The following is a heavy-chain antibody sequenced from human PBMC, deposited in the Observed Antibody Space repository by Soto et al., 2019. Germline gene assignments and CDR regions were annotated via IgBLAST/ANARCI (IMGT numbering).Heavy chain of an antibody. Sequence: PGVPMSLSWGASGCTFGSYGMHRVRQAPGKGLEWVAVISYDGSNKYYADSVKGRFTISRDNSKNTLYLQMNSMRAEDTAVYYCAKDWDFDYWGQGTLVTRSS. CDR2: ISYDGSNK. V-gene: IGHV3-30*18. CDR3: AKDWDFDY. D-gene: IGHD7-27*01. CDR1: GCTFGSYG. J-gene: IGHJ4*02.